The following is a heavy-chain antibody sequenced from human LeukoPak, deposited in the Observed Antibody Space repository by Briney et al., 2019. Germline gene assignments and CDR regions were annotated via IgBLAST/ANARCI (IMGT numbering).Heavy chain of an antibody. V-gene: IGHV3-23*01. CDR1: GFTFSSYA. Sequence: GGSLRLSCAASGFTFSSYAMSWVRQAPGKGLEWVSAISGSGGSTYYADSVKGRFIISRDNSKNTLYLQMNSLRAEDTAVYYCAKGRGYSGYDSPDYWGQGTLVTVSS. CDR2: ISGSGGST. CDR3: AKGRGYSGYDSPDY. J-gene: IGHJ4*02. D-gene: IGHD5-12*01.